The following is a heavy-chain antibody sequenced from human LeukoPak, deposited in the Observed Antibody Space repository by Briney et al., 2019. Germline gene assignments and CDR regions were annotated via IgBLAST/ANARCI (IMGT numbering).Heavy chain of an antibody. CDR1: GDSITSGSYY. CDR2: IFISGGT. V-gene: IGHV4-61*02. CDR3: ARVSKGYSSSWYYWFDP. J-gene: IGHJ5*02. D-gene: IGHD6-13*01. Sequence: ASETLSLTCTVSGDSITSGSYYWSWIRQPAGKGLEWIGRIFISGGTNYNPSLKSRVTISVDTSKNQFSLKLSSVTAADTAVYYCARVSKGYSSSWYYWFDPWGQGTLVTVSS.